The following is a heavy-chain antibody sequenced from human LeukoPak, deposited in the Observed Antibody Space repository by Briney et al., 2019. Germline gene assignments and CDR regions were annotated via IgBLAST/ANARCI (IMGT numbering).Heavy chain of an antibody. CDR3: ARDRGGSGSYYDLAY. Sequence: VASVKVSCKASGYTFTSYDINWVRQATGQGLEWMGWMNPNSGNTGYAQKFQGRVTMTRDKSIRTAYMELTWLTSDDTAVYYCARDRGGSGSYYDLAYWGQGTLVTVSS. CDR1: GYTFTSYD. J-gene: IGHJ4*02. CDR2: MNPNSGNT. D-gene: IGHD3-10*01. V-gene: IGHV1-8*02.